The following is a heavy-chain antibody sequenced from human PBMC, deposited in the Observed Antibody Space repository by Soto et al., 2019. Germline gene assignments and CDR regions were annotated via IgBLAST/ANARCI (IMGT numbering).Heavy chain of an antibody. CDR2: ISYDGSNK. CDR1: GFTFSSYG. V-gene: IGHV3-30*18. Sequence: QVQLVESGGGVVQPGRSLRLSCAASGFTFSSYGMHWVRQAPGKGLEWVAVISYDGSNKYYADSVKGRFTISRDNSKNTLYLQMNSLRAEDTAVYYCAKEDYGDYVNQVLIDYWGQGTLVTVSS. D-gene: IGHD4-17*01. J-gene: IGHJ4*02. CDR3: AKEDYGDYVNQVLIDY.